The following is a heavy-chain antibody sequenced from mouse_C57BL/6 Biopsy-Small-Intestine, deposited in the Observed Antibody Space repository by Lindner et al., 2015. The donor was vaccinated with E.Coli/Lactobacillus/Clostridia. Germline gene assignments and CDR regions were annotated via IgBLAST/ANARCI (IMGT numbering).Heavy chain of an antibody. CDR1: GYTFTGYW. CDR2: ILPGSVST. J-gene: IGHJ2*01. D-gene: IGHD4-1*01. Sequence: VQLQESGAELMKPGASVKLSCEATGYTFTGYWIEWVKQRPGHGLEWIGEILPGSVSTNYNERFKGKATFTADTSSNTAYMQLSSLTTEDSAIYYCAKSPELGRNYWGQGTTLTVSS. CDR3: AKSPELGRNY. V-gene: IGHV1-9*01.